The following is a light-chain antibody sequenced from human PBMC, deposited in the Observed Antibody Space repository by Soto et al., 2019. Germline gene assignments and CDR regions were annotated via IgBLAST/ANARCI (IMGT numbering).Light chain of an antibody. J-gene: IGKJ2*01. Sequence: EIVLTQSPGTLSFSPGERATLSCRASQSVSSSYLAWNQQKPGQAPRLLIYGASSRATGIPDRFSGSGSGTDFTLTISRLEPEDFAVYYCQQYGSSPYTFGQGTKLEIQ. V-gene: IGKV3-20*01. CDR2: GAS. CDR1: QSVSSSY. CDR3: QQYGSSPYT.